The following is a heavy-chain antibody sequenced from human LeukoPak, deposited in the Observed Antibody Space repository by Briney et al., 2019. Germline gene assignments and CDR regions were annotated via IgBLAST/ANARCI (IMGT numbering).Heavy chain of an antibody. Sequence: GGSLRLSCAAPGFTFSNYGMHWVRQAPGKGLEWVAFIRYDGSNKYYAASVKGRFTISRDNSKNTLYLQMNSLRAEDTAVYYCAKDPLCSTSCYTVPGYWGQGTLVTVSS. V-gene: IGHV3-30*02. D-gene: IGHD2-2*02. CDR3: AKDPLCSTSCYTVPGY. J-gene: IGHJ4*02. CDR2: IRYDGSNK. CDR1: GFTFSNYG.